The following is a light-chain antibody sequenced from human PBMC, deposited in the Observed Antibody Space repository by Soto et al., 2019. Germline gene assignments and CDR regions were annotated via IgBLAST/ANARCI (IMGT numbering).Light chain of an antibody. J-gene: IGKJ2*01. CDR3: QQYNSYPYT. CDR2: KAS. Sequence: DIQMTQSPSTLSASVGDRVTITCRASQSISSRLAWYQQKPGKAPKVMIYKASSLESGVPSRFSGSESGTEFTLTISSLQPADFATYHCQQYNSYPYTFGQGTKLEIK. V-gene: IGKV1-5*03. CDR1: QSISSR.